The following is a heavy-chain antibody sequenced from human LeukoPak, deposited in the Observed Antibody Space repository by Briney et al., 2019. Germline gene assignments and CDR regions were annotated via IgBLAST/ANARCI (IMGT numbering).Heavy chain of an antibody. CDR1: GFTVIDYY. D-gene: IGHD1-26*01. J-gene: IGHJ4*02. CDR2: ISKSGITI. CDR3: AKVSGATRYFDY. Sequence: GGSLRLSCAASGFTVIDYYMNWIRQAPGKGLEWVSHISKSGITIYYADSVKGRFAISRDNAKNSLYLQMNSLRAEDTAVYYCAKVSGATRYFDYWGQGTLVTVSS. V-gene: IGHV3-11*01.